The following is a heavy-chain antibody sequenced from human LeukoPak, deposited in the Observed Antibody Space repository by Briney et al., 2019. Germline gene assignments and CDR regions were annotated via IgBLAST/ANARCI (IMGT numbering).Heavy chain of an antibody. V-gene: IGHV1-69*06. J-gene: IGHJ4*02. Sequence: SVKVSCKSSGDTFSKYPIGWVRQAPGQGLEWLGDVIPMFGPQTYAQNFQGRVTITADKSTSTAYMELSSLRSEDTAVYYCASVDYYDSSVGYWGQGTLVTVSS. D-gene: IGHD3-22*01. CDR3: ASVDYYDSSVGY. CDR2: VIPMFGPQ. CDR1: GDTFSKYP.